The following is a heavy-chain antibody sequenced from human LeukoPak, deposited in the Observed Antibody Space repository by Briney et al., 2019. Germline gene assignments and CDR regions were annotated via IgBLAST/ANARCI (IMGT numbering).Heavy chain of an antibody. V-gene: IGHV4-61*02. CDR1: GGSISSGSYY. CDR3: ARDQPASNWNYYYYYGMDV. Sequence: SETLSLTCTVSGGSISSGSYYWSWLRQPAGTGLEWIGRIYTSGSTNYNPSLKSRVTISVDTSKNQFSLKLSSVTAADTAVYYCARDQPASNWNYYYYYGMDVWGQGTTVTVSS. D-gene: IGHD1-20*01. CDR2: IYTSGST. J-gene: IGHJ6*02.